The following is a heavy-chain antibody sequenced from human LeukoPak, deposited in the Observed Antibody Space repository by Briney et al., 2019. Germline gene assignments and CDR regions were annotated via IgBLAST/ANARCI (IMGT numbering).Heavy chain of an antibody. CDR2: ISSSSSYI. Sequence: GGSLRLSCAASGFTFSSYSMNWVRQAPGKGLEWVSSISSSSSYIYYADSVKGRFTISRDNAKNSLYLQMNSLRAEDTAVYYCARDYVVVVVAAPNYYGMDVWGQGTTVTVSS. V-gene: IGHV3-21*01. J-gene: IGHJ6*02. CDR1: GFTFSSYS. CDR3: ARDYVVVVVAAPNYYGMDV. D-gene: IGHD2-15*01.